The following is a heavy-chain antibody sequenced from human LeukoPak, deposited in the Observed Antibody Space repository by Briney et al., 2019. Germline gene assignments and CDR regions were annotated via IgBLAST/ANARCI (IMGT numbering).Heavy chain of an antibody. CDR2: INPSGGST. CDR1: GYTFTSYY. J-gene: IGHJ4*02. Sequence: ASVKVSCKASGYTFTSYYMHWVRQAPGQGLEWMGIINPSGGSTSYAQKFQGRVTMTRDTSTSTVYMELSSLRSEDTAVYYCARDPPNCSGGSCYSGYYFDYWGQGTLVTVSS. V-gene: IGHV1-46*01. CDR3: ARDPPNCSGGSCYSGYYFDY. D-gene: IGHD2-15*01.